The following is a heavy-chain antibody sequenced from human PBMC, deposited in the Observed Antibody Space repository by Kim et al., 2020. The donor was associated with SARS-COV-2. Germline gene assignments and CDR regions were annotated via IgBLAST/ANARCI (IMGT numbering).Heavy chain of an antibody. CDR2: ISESGTTV. D-gene: IGHD6-25*01. CDR3: ARVLTSWSSEGY. CDR1: NSNFRFSGFY. J-gene: IGHJ4*02. V-gene: IGHV3-11*01. Sequence: GGSLRLSCTASNSNFRFSGFYMSWIRQAPGKGLEWISYISESGTTVYYADSVKGRFTDSRDDAENFVFLQMNSLRFEDTAIYYCARVLTSWSSEGYWGQG.